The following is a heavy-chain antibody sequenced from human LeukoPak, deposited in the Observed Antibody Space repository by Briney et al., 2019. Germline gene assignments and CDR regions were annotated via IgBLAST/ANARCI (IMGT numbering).Heavy chain of an antibody. D-gene: IGHD2-2*01. CDR2: IIPILGIA. CDR1: GGTFSSYA. CDR3: ARDKSDIVVVPAAMTLDY. Sequence: GASVKVSCKASGGTFSSYAISWVRQAPGQGLEWMGRIIPILGIANYAQKFQGRVTITADKSTSTAYMELSSLRSEDTAVYYCARDKSDIVVVPAAMTLDYWGQGTLVTVSS. J-gene: IGHJ4*02. V-gene: IGHV1-69*04.